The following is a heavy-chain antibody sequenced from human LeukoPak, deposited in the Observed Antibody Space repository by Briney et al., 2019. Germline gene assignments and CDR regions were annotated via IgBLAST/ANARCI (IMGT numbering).Heavy chain of an antibody. D-gene: IGHD3-10*01. CDR2: ISSSNSYI. CDR3: ARASITMARGELVFYFDY. V-gene: IGHV3-21*01. J-gene: IGHJ4*02. Sequence: GGSLRLSCAASGFTFSSYSMNWVRQAPGKGLEWVSSISSSNSYIYYADSVKGRFTISRDNAKNSLYLQINSLRAEDTAVYYCARASITMARGELVFYFDYWGQGTLVTVSS. CDR1: GFTFSSYS.